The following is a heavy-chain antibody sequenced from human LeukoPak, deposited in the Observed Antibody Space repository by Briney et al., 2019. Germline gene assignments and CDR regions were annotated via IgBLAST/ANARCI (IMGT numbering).Heavy chain of an antibody. CDR2: IYYSGST. Sequence: PSETLSLTCTVSGSSISSGGYYWSWIRQPPGKGLEWIGYIYYSGSTYYNPSLKSRVTISVDTSKNQFSLKLSSVTAADTAVYYCARDRGSGSYYNAWGQGTLVTVSS. D-gene: IGHD3-10*01. CDR1: GSSISSGGYY. CDR3: ARDRGSGSYYNA. J-gene: IGHJ4*02. V-gene: IGHV4-31*03.